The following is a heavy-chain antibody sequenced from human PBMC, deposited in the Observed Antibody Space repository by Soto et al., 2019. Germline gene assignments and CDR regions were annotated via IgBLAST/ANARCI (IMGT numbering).Heavy chain of an antibody. Sequence: SETLSLTCTVSGGSIRSSSYYWGWIRQPPGKGLEWIGAIYYTESTYYNPSLKSRVSISVDTSKNQFSLRLNSVTAADTAVYYCASPGMLWWSLDYWGQGTLVTVSS. D-gene: IGHD2-21*01. CDR3: ASPGMLWWSLDY. CDR2: IYYTEST. J-gene: IGHJ4*02. V-gene: IGHV4-39*01. CDR1: GGSIRSSSYY.